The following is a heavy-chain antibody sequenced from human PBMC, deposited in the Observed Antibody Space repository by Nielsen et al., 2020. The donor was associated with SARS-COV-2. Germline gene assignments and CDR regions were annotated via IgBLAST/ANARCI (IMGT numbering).Heavy chain of an antibody. J-gene: IGHJ5*02. CDR1: GFTFDTYA. V-gene: IGHV3-48*04. CDR2: ISASSLNI. Sequence: GGSLRLSCAASGFTFDTYAMNWVRQAPGKGLEWVSYISASSLNIRYAASVEGRFTVSRDNAKNSLYLQMNSLRAEDTAVYYCARAQAPQYSSGWYWRDWFDPWGQGTLVTVSS. D-gene: IGHD6-19*01. CDR3: ARAQAPQYSSGWYWRDWFDP.